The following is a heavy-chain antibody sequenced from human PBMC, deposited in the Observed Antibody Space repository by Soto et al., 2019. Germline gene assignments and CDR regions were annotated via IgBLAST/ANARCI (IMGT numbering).Heavy chain of an antibody. J-gene: IGHJ4*02. CDR2: ISSNGGST. V-gene: IGHV3-64*01. D-gene: IGHD2-2*01. Sequence: GGSLRLSCAASGFTFSSYAMHWVRQAPGKGLEYVSAISSNGGSTYYANSVKGRFTISRDNSKNTLYLQMGSLRAEDMAVYYCARGVVPAATPHDYSNYYYFDYWGQGTLVTVSS. CDR1: GFTFSSYA. CDR3: ARGVVPAATPHDYSNYYYFDY.